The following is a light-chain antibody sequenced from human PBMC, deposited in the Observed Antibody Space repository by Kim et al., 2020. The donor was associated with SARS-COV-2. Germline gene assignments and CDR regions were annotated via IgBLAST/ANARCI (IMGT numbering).Light chain of an antibody. CDR3: SSYTTSSTVV. J-gene: IGLJ3*02. Sequence: GQSITISCIGTSSDIGGYNYVSCYLQPPGKAPKLIIYDVNKRPSGVTNLFSGSKSGNTASLTISGLQAEDEADYYCSSYTTSSTVVFGGGTQLTVL. CDR2: DVN. V-gene: IGLV2-14*04. CDR1: SSDIGGYNY.